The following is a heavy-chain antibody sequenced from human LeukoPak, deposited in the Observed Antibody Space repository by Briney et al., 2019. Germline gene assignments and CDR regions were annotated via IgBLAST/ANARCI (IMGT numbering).Heavy chain of an antibody. CDR1: GYTFTSND. D-gene: IGHD4/OR15-4a*01. CDR2: TNPNSGNT. Sequence: GASVKVLCKASGYTFTSNDINWVRQATGQGPEWMGWTNPNSGNTGYAQKFQGRVTITRNTSISTVYMELSSLRSEDTAVYYCARHLLTTFDYWGQGTLVTVSS. V-gene: IGHV1-8*01. CDR3: ARHLLTTFDY. J-gene: IGHJ4*02.